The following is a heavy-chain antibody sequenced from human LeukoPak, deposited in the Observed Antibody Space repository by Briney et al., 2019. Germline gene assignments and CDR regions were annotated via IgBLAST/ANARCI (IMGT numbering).Heavy chain of an antibody. Sequence: SVKVSCKASGGTFSSLGISWVRQASGQGLEWMGRIIVMLGTANYAQKFQGRVTITADKSTSTAYMELSSLRSEDTAVYYCAREGGYCSSTSCYKHFDYWGQGTLVTVSS. J-gene: IGHJ4*02. D-gene: IGHD2-2*02. V-gene: IGHV1-69*04. CDR1: GGTFSSLG. CDR2: IIVMLGTA. CDR3: AREGGYCSSTSCYKHFDY.